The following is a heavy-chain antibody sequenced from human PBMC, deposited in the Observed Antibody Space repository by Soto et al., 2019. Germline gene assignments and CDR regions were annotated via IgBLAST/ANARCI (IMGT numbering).Heavy chain of an antibody. CDR1: GFTFSSYG. D-gene: IGHD6-19*01. Sequence: GGSLRLSCAASGFTFSSYGMHWVRQAPGKGLEWVAVIWYDGSNKYYADSVKGRFTISRDNSKNTLYLQMNSLRAEDTAVYYCARGYSSGRQPGDVWGQGTTVTVSS. V-gene: IGHV3-33*01. CDR2: IWYDGSNK. CDR3: ARGYSSGRQPGDV. J-gene: IGHJ6*02.